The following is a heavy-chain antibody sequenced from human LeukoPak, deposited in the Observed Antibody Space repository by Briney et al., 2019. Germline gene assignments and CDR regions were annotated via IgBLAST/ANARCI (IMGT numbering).Heavy chain of an antibody. CDR3: ARLRRSGGSLRAGWFDP. D-gene: IGHD2-15*01. CDR2: INPNSGGT. J-gene: IGHJ5*02. CDR1: GYAFTVYY. V-gene: IGHV1-2*02. Sequence: ASVKVSCKASGYAFTVYYMHWVRQAPGQGLEWMGWINPNSGGTNYAQKFQGRVTMTRDTSISTAYMELSRLRSDDTAVYYCARLRRSGGSLRAGWFDPWGQGTLVTVSS.